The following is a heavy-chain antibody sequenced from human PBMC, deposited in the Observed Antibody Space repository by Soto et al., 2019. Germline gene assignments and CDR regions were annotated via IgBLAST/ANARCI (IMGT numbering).Heavy chain of an antibody. CDR3: AQHLGSSWYHYNSFAP. Sequence: EVQLLESGGGLVQPGGSLRLSCAASGITFSGYAMSWVRQAPGKGLEWVSAIGSGSPFYADSVKGRFTISRDNANSMLYLQMNSLRADDTAVYFCAQHLGSSWYHYNSFAPGGQGTLVTVSS. V-gene: IGHV3-23*01. D-gene: IGHD6-13*01. CDR2: IGSGSP. J-gene: IGHJ5*02. CDR1: GITFSGYA.